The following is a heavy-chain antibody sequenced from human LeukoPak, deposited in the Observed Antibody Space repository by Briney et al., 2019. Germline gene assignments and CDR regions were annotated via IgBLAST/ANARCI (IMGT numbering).Heavy chain of an antibody. V-gene: IGHV1-2*02. CDR3: ARGEKGGGISGTTGGDAFDI. D-gene: IGHD1-7*01. CDR1: GYTFTDNY. J-gene: IGHJ3*02. Sequence: ASVKISCKASGYTFTDNYIHWVRQAPGQGLEWMGWINPNSGGPKYAHNFQDRVTMTRATSISTVYMELSRLRSDDTAVYYCARGEKGGGISGTTGGDAFDIWGQGTMVTVSS. CDR2: INPNSGGP.